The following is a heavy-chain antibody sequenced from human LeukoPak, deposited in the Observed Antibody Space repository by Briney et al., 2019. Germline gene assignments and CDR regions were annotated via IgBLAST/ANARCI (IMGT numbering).Heavy chain of an antibody. V-gene: IGHV4-28*01. CDR2: IYYSGST. CDR3: ARNVGDSGSYAVAFDI. J-gene: IGHJ3*02. Sequence: SETLSLTCAVSGYSISSSNWWGWIRQPPGKGLEWIGYIYYSGSTYYNPSLKSRVTMSVDTSKNQFSLKLSSVTAVDTAVYYCARNVGDSGSYAVAFDIRGQGTMVTVSS. D-gene: IGHD1-26*01. CDR1: GYSISSSNW.